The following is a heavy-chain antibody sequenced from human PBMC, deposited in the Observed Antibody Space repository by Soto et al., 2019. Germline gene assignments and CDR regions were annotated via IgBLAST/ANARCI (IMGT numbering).Heavy chain of an antibody. CDR1: GFTFSTYA. V-gene: IGHV3-30-3*01. Sequence: QVQLVESGGGVVQPGRSLRLSCAASGFTFSTYAIHWVRQAPGKGLQWVAVISYDGSTKYYADSVKGRFTISRDNSKNTPYLQMNNLRVGDTAVYYCAREKVGAISLDYWGKGTLVTVSS. CDR2: ISYDGSTK. D-gene: IGHD1-26*01. CDR3: AREKVGAISLDY. J-gene: IGHJ4*02.